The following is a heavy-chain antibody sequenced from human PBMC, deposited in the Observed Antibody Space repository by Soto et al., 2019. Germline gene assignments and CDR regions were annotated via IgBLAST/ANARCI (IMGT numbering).Heavy chain of an antibody. Sequence: SETLSLTCTVSSVSIRGYDWSWIRQPPGKRPEWIGYINDSGSTNYNPSLKSRVTISVDRSKNQFSLKLSSVTAADTAVYYCARYCSGGSCFSGSFDYWGQGTLVTVSS. J-gene: IGHJ4*02. CDR1: SVSIRGYD. CDR3: ARYCSGGSCFSGSFDY. CDR2: INDSGST. V-gene: IGHV4-59*12. D-gene: IGHD2-15*01.